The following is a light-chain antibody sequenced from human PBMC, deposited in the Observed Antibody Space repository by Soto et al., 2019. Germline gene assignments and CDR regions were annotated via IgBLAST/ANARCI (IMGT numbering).Light chain of an antibody. Sequence: EIVLTQSPGTLSFSPGERATLTCRASQSVSYNCLAWYQQKPGQAPRLLIYGVSSRATGIPDRFSGSGSGTDFTLTNSRLEPEDFAVYYCQQYDTLPRTFGQGTKVEIK. CDR1: QSVSYNC. V-gene: IGKV3-20*01. CDR3: QQYDTLPRT. CDR2: GVS. J-gene: IGKJ1*01.